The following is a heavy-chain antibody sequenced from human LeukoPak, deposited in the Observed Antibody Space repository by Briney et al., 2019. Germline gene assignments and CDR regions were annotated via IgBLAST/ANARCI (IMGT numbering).Heavy chain of an antibody. D-gene: IGHD1-26*01. CDR1: GFTFSSYG. V-gene: IGHV3-30*02. J-gene: IGHJ5*02. CDR3: ARVYSGRLQNWFDP. CDR2: IQYNGGK. Sequence: GGSLRLSCAASGFTFSSYGMHWVRQAPGKGLAWVSFIQYNGGKFYADSVKGRFAISRDNSKNTLYLEMNSLRPDDTAVYYCARVYSGRLQNWFDPWGQGTLVTVSS.